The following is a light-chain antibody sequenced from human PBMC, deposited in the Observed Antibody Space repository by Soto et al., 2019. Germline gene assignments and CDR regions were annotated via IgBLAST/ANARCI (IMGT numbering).Light chain of an antibody. CDR2: LNSDGSH. CDR3: QTWGTGIWV. Sequence: QLVLTQSPSASASLGASVKITCTLSSGYSSYAIAWHQQQPEKGPRYLMKLNSDGSHSKGDGIPDRCSGSSSLAERYLTISSLQAEDEADYDYQTWGTGIWVFGLGTKLTVL. J-gene: IGLJ3*02. V-gene: IGLV4-69*01. CDR1: SGYSSYA.